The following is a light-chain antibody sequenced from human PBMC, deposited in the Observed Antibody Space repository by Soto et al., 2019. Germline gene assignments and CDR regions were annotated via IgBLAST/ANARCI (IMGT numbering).Light chain of an antibody. CDR3: QQTYSSPIT. J-gene: IGKJ5*01. CDR1: QSISSY. CDR2: AAS. Sequence: DTQMNQSPSSLSASVGDSIAITCRASQSISSYLNWYQQKPGKAPKLLISAASILQSGVPSRLSGSGSGTDFTLTISNLQPEEFAGYYCQQTYSSPITFGQGTRLEIK. V-gene: IGKV1-39*01.